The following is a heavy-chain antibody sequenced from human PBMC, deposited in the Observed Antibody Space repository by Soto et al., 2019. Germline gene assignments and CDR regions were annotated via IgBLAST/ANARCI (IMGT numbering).Heavy chain of an antibody. V-gene: IGHV4-59*03. CDR1: GDAISTFY. CDR3: ARGTRALITSFFAY. D-gene: IGHD1-20*01. CDR2: VHDSGST. J-gene: IGHJ4*02. Sequence: SATLSLTCSVSGDAISTFYWSWIRQTPGRGLGWIGCVHDSGSTDDNPSIKGRVTMSLHTSKSQFSLSLRSATAADTATYYCARGTRALITSFFAYWGQGIPVTVSS.